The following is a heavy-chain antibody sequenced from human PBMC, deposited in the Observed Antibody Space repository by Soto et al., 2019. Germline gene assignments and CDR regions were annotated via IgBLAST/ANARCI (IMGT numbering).Heavy chain of an antibody. V-gene: IGHV3-7*03. D-gene: IGHD4-17*01. Sequence: GGSLRLSCAASGFSFSSSWMSWVRQAPGKGLEWVANIKSDGSEKYYVDTVKGRFTISRDNSKNTLYLQMNSLRAENTAVYYCARVWERTVTTRNYYYGMDVWGRGTTVTVSS. CDR3: ARVWERTVTTRNYYYGMDV. J-gene: IGHJ6*02. CDR2: IKSDGSEK. CDR1: GFSFSSSW.